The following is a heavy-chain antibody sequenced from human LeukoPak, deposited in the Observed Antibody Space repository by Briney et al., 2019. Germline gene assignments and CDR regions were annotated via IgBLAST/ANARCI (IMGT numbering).Heavy chain of an antibody. CDR2: IYSSGST. D-gene: IGHD3-10*01. Sequence: SETLSLTCTVSGGSISSYYWSWIRQSPGKGLEWIGYIYSSGSTNYNPSLKSRVTISVDTSKNQFSLKLSSVTAADTAVYYCAAMVQGVHTYFGSWGQGNLVAVSS. V-gene: IGHV4-59*01. J-gene: IGHJ4*02. CDR1: GGSISSYY. CDR3: AAMVQGVHTYFGS.